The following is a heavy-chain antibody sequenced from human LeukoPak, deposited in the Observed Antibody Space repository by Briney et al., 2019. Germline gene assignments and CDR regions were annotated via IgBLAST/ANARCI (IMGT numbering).Heavy chain of an antibody. D-gene: IGHD2-2*01. V-gene: IGHV3-7*01. CDR3: AREYCSSTSCSRYYYYYMDV. Sequence: PAGSLTLSCTASGFTFSSYCMSWVRQAPGKGLEWVANIKQDGSEKYYVASVRGRFTLSRDNAKNSLYLQMNRMRAEDTAVYYCAREYCSSTSCSRYYYYYMDVWGKGTTVTVSS. CDR2: IKQDGSEK. J-gene: IGHJ6*03. CDR1: GFTFSSYC.